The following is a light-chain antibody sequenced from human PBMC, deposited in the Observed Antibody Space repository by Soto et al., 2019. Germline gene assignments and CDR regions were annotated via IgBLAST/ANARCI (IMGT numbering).Light chain of an antibody. Sequence: EIVMRQSPATLSVSPGGRATLSCRASQSISDTLAWYQQKPGQAPRLLIYGASTRAPGFPARFSGSGSGTDFTLTISSLQSEDFAVYYCQQYNNWPWTFGQGTKVDIK. CDR1: QSISDT. J-gene: IGKJ1*01. V-gene: IGKV3-15*01. CDR3: QQYNNWPWT. CDR2: GAS.